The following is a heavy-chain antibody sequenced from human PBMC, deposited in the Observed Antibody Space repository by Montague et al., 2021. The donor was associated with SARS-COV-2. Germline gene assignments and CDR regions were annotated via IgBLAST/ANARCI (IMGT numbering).Heavy chain of an antibody. CDR3: AREKVYCSSTSCYESWFDP. CDR2: IYYSGST. D-gene: IGHD2-2*01. V-gene: IGHV4-59*01. J-gene: IGHJ5*02. CDR1: GGSISSYY. Sequence: SETLSLTCTVSGGSISSYYWSWIRQPPGRGLEWIGYIYYSGSTNYNPSLKSRVTISVDTSKNQFSLKLSFVTAADTAVYYCAREKVYCSSTSCYESWFDPWGQGTLVTVSS.